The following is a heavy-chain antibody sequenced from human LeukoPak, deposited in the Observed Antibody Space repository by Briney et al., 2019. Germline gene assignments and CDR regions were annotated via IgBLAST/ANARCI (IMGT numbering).Heavy chain of an antibody. Sequence: PSQTLSLTCTVSGGSISSGSYYWSWIRQPAGKGLEWIGIVYTTGRSIYNRSLRSRSTISVDKSQNQLSLKLNSVTAADTAVYYCARASYSYDISGWVPFDYWGQGTLVTVSS. CDR3: ARASYSYDISGWVPFDY. J-gene: IGHJ4*02. V-gene: IGHV4-61*02. D-gene: IGHD3-22*01. CDR1: GGSISSGSYY. CDR2: VYTTGRS.